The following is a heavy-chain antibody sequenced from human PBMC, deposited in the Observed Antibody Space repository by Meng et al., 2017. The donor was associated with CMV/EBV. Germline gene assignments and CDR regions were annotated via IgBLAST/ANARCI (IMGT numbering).Heavy chain of an antibody. D-gene: IGHD3-10*01. J-gene: IGHJ4*02. V-gene: IGHV4-34*01. CDR2: INHSGST. CDR3: ARKITMVRGVISRESWFDY. CDR1: GGSSSGYY. Sequence: LSLTCAVYGGSSSGYYWSWIRQPPGKGLEWIGEINHSGSTNYNPSLKSRVTISADTSKNQFSLKLSSVTAADTAVYYCARKITMVRGVISRESWFDYWGQGTLVTVSS.